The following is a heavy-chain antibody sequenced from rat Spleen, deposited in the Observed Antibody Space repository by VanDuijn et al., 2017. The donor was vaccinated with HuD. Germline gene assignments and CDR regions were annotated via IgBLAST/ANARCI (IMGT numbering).Heavy chain of an antibody. V-gene: IGHV5-20*01. Sequence: EVQLVESGGGLVQPGRSMKLSCAASGFTFSNYGMAWVRQAPKKGLEWVAYISYDGGSTYYRDPVKGRFTISRDNAKSTLYLQMDSLRSEDTATYYCTTETGGFGYWGQGVMVTVSS. J-gene: IGHJ2*01. CDR3: TTETGGFGY. D-gene: IGHD4-4*01. CDR2: ISYDGGST. CDR1: GFTFSNYG.